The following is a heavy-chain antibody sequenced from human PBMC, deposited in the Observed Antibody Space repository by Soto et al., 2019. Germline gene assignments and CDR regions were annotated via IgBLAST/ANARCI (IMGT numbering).Heavy chain of an antibody. J-gene: IGHJ4*02. CDR1: GGSFSGYY. V-gene: IGHV4-34*01. Sequence: PSETLSLTCAVYGGSFSGYYWSWIRQPPGKGLEWIGEINHSGSTNYNPSLKSRVTISVDTSKNQFSLKLSSVTAADTAVYYCARHSIQQQLAHYYFDYWGQGTLVTVSS. CDR3: ARHSIQQQLAHYYFDY. CDR2: INHSGST. D-gene: IGHD6-13*01.